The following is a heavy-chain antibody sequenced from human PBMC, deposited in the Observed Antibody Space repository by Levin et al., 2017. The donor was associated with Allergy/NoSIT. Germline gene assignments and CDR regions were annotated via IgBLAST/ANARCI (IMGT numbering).Heavy chain of an antibody. CDR3: ARDGFGSGSGLDY. J-gene: IGHJ4*02. CDR1: GFTFSSYG. Sequence: GESLKISCAASGFTFSSYGMHWVRQAPGKGLEWVAVIWYDGSNKYYADSVKGRFTISRDNSKNTLYLQMNSLRAEDTAVYYCARDGFGSGSGLDYWGQGTLVTVSS. D-gene: IGHD6-19*01. V-gene: IGHV3-33*01. CDR2: IWYDGSNK.